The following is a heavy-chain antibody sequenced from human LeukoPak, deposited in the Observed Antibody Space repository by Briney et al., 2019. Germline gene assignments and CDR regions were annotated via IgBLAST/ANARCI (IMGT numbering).Heavy chain of an antibody. V-gene: IGHV6-1*01. CDR2: TYYRSKWYY. Sequence: SQTLSLTCAISGASVSSISVAWNWIRQSPSRGLEWLGRTYYRSKWYYEYAVSVKSRINISPDTFKNQFSLQLTSVTPEDTAVYYCSLARSEYHYGMDVWGQGTTVAVSS. J-gene: IGHJ6*02. CDR1: GASVSSISVA. CDR3: SLARSEYHYGMDV.